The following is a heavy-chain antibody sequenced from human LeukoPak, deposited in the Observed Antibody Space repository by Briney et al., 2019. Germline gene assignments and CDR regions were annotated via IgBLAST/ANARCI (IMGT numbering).Heavy chain of an antibody. V-gene: IGHV1-69*13. Sequence: ASVKVSCKASGGTFSSYAISWVRQAPGQGLEWMGGIIPIFGTANYAQKSQGRVTITADESTSTAYMELSSLRSEDTAVYYCARYDAGYALDYWGQGTLVTVSS. CDR3: ARYDAGYALDY. CDR2: IIPIFGTA. CDR1: GGTFSSYA. D-gene: IGHD5-12*01. J-gene: IGHJ4*02.